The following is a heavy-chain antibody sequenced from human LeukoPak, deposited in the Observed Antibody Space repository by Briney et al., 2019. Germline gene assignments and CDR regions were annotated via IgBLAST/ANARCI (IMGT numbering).Heavy chain of an antibody. CDR3: AHSSRSPDCGNSRCYYFDY. Sequence: SGPTLVNPTQTLTLTCTFSGFSLSTSGVGVGWIRQPPGKALEWLALIYWNDDKRYSPALEDRLTVTKDTSRNEVVLTMTNLDPVDTGTYFCAHSSRSPDCGNSRCYYFDYWGQGTLVTVSS. V-gene: IGHV2-5*01. CDR1: GFSLSTSGVG. CDR2: IYWNDDK. J-gene: IGHJ4*02. D-gene: IGHD2/OR15-2a*01.